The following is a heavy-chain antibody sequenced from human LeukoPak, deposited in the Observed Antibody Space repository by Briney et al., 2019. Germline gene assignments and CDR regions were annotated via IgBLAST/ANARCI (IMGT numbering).Heavy chain of an antibody. V-gene: IGHV3-21*01. CDR3: ARVMETSFGAFDI. CDR2: ISSSSSYI. J-gene: IGHJ3*02. CDR1: GFTFSSYS. D-gene: IGHD2-8*01. Sequence: GGSLRLSCAASGFTFSSYSMNWVRQAPGKGLEWVSSISSSSSYIYYADSVKGRFTISRDNAKNSLYLQMNSLRAEDTAVYYCARVMETSFGAFDIWGQGTMVTVSS.